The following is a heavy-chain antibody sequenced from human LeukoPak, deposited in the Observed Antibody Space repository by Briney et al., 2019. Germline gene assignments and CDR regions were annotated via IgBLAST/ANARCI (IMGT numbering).Heavy chain of an antibody. Sequence: PGGSLRLSCAASGFTFSNYAMNWVRQAPGKGLDWVSAIGGSGGSTFYADSVKGRFTISRDNSKNTLYLQMNSLRAEDTAVYYCARLGHYYESSTLGYRGAFDIWGQGTMVTVSS. CDR3: ARLGHYYESSTLGYRGAFDI. V-gene: IGHV3-23*01. D-gene: IGHD3-22*01. J-gene: IGHJ3*02. CDR2: IGGSGGST. CDR1: GFTFSNYA.